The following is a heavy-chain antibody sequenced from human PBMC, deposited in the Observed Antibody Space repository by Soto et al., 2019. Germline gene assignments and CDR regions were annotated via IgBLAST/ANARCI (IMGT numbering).Heavy chain of an antibody. J-gene: IGHJ4*02. Sequence: QVQLVQSGAEVKRPGSSVKVSCKASGGTFSSYPISWVRQAPGQGLEWMGWINCGSGNTVYSQKFQGRVTFTRDTSARTAYMDLNSLTSGDTAVYYCARGYTSGWTFDFWGRGTLVTVSS. CDR1: GGTFSSYP. V-gene: IGHV1-3*01. CDR2: INCGSGNT. D-gene: IGHD6-19*01. CDR3: ARGYTSGWTFDF.